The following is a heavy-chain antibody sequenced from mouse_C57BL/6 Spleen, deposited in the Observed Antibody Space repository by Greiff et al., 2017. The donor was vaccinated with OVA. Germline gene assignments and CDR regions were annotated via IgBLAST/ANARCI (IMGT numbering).Heavy chain of an antibody. CDR3: APQLGQVAY. V-gene: IGHV14-2*01. CDR1: GFNIKDYY. CDR2: IDPGDGDT. D-gene: IGHD4-1*02. Sequence: EVQLQQSGAELVKPGASVKLSCTASGFNIKDYYMHWVKQRTEQGLEWIGRIDPGDGDTKYDAKFQGKATITADTSSNTAYLQLSSLTSEDSAVYYCAPQLGQVAYWGQGTLVTVSA. J-gene: IGHJ3*01.